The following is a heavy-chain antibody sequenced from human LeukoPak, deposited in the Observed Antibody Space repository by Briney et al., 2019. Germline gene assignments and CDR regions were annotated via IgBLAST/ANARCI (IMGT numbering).Heavy chain of an antibody. CDR2: IYYSGST. J-gene: IGHJ6*02. D-gene: IGHD6-13*01. V-gene: IGHV4-39*01. CDR3: ARGRWQQPPYYYYYGMDV. Sequence: SETLSLTCTVSGGSISSSNYYWGWIRQPPGKGLEWIGSIYYSGSTYDNPSLKSRVTISVDTSKNRFSLKLSSVTAADTAVYYCARGRWQQPPYYYYYGMDVWGQGTTVTVSS. CDR1: GGSISSSNYY.